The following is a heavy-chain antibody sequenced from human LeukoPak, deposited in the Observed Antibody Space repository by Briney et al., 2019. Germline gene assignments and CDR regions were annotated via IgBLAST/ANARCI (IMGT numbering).Heavy chain of an antibody. D-gene: IGHD6-13*01. CDR3: ARSPATGRQQNAFDI. V-gene: IGHV3-23*01. Sequence: PGGSLRLSCAASGFTFSSYAMSWVRQAPGKGLEWVSAISGSGGSTYYADSVKGRFTISRDNSKNTLYLQMNSLRAEDTALYHCARSPATGRQQNAFDIWGQGTMVTVSS. CDR2: ISGSGGST. CDR1: GFTFSSYA. J-gene: IGHJ3*02.